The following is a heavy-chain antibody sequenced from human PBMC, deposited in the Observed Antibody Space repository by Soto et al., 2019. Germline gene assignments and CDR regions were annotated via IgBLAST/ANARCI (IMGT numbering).Heavy chain of an antibody. CDR1: GFTFSSYA. V-gene: IGHV3-30-3*01. D-gene: IGHD6-6*01. CDR3: ARGYSIAAPLDI. Sequence: GGSLRLSCAASGFTFSSYAMHWVRQAPGKGLEWVAVISYDGSNKYYADSVKGRFTISRDNSKNTLYLQMNSLRAEDTAVYYCARGYSIAAPLDIWGQGTMVTVSS. CDR2: ISYDGSNK. J-gene: IGHJ3*02.